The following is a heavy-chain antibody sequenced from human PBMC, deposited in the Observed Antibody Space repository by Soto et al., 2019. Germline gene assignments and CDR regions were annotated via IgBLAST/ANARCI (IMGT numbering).Heavy chain of an antibody. D-gene: IGHD3-22*01. J-gene: IGHJ4*02. CDR3: ARWGGDYDSSGYWDYFDY. Sequence: SETLSLTCTVSGGSVSSGSYYWSWIRQPPGKGMEWIGYIYYSGSTNYNPSLKSRVTISVDTSKNQFSLKLSSVTAADTAVYYCARWGGDYDSSGYWDYFDYWGQGTLVTVSS. V-gene: IGHV4-61*01. CDR2: IYYSGST. CDR1: GGSVSSGSYY.